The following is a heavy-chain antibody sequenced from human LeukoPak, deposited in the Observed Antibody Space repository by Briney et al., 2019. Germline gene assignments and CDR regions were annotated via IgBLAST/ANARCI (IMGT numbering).Heavy chain of an antibody. CDR2: IWYDGSKK. CDR1: GFTFSRYG. Sequence: PGGSLRLSCAASGFTFSRYGMHWVRQAPGKGLEWVAVIWYDGSKKYYVDSVQGRFSISRDNSRNTLYLQMNSLRVEDTAVYYCLVWKHVFDRWGQGTLVTVSS. D-gene: IGHD5/OR15-5a*01. J-gene: IGHJ5*02. V-gene: IGHV3-30*02. CDR3: LVWKHVFDR.